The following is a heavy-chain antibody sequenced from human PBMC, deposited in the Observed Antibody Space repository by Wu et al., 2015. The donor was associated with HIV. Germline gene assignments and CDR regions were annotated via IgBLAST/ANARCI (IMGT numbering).Heavy chain of an antibody. J-gene: IGHJ4*02. D-gene: IGHD6-19*01. V-gene: IGHV1-69*05. Sequence: QDQLVQSGAEVKKPGSSVKISCKASGNTFNAVNWLRQAPGQGLEWMGGIIPLFGTTEYAHIFQGRVTITTGESTSTAYMRLNSLTSADTAVYYCATPRSPGFSSAWPTYFDYWGQGTLLTVSS. CDR1: GNTFNA. CDR3: ATPRSPGFSSAWPTYFDY. CDR2: IIPLFGTT.